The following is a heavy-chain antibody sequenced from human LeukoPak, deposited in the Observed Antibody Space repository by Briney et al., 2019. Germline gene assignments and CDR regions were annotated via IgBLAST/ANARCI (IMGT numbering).Heavy chain of an antibody. CDR2: LSSSGSTI. V-gene: IGHV3-48*03. D-gene: IGHD2-2*01. CDR3: ARDDCSSTSCYQLDP. J-gene: IGHJ5*02. Sequence: PGGSLRLSCAASGFTFSSYEMNWVRQAPGKGLEWVSYLSSSGSTIYYADSVKGRFTISRDNAKNSLYLQMNSLRAEDTAVYYCARDDCSSTSCYQLDPWGQGTLVTVSS. CDR1: GFTFSSYE.